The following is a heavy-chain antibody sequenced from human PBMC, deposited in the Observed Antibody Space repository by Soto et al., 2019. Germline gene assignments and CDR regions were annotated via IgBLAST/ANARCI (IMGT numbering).Heavy chain of an antibody. Sequence: GGSLRLSCAVSGFTFSSYGIHWARQAPGKGLEWVALISSDGSKKYYADSVKGRFTISRDNSKNTLYLQMNSLRAEDTAVYYCAKDAIVGVTAIHHHFDYWGQGTLVTVSS. V-gene: IGHV3-30*18. CDR3: AKDAIVGVTAIHHHFDY. CDR2: ISSDGSKK. D-gene: IGHD2-21*02. J-gene: IGHJ4*02. CDR1: GFTFSSYG.